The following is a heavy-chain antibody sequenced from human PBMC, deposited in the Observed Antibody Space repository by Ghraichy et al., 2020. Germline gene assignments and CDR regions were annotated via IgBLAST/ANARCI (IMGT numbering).Heavy chain of an antibody. CDR1: GFTFSSYG. CDR3: AKDPAGPAAEPFDY. Sequence: GGSLRLSCAASGFTFSSYGMHWVRQAPGKGLEWVAVISSDGSNKYYADSVKGRFTISRDNSKNTLYLQMNSLRAEATAVYYCAKDPAGPAAEPFDYWGQGTLVTVSS. V-gene: IGHV3-30*18. J-gene: IGHJ4*02. CDR2: ISSDGSNK. D-gene: IGHD6-13*01.